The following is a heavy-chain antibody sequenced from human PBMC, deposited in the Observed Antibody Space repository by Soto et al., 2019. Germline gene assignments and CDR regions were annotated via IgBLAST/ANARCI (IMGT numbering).Heavy chain of an antibody. CDR2: IYYSGST. CDR1: GGSISSYY. Sequence: QVQLQESGPGLVKPSETLSLTCTVSGGSISSYYWSWIRQPPGKGLEWIGYIYYSGSTNYNPSLKSRVTISVDTSKNQFSLKLSSVTAADTAVYYCARDMWLVRNYYYYGMDVWGQGTTVTVSS. CDR3: ARDMWLVRNYYYYGMDV. V-gene: IGHV4-59*01. D-gene: IGHD6-19*01. J-gene: IGHJ6*02.